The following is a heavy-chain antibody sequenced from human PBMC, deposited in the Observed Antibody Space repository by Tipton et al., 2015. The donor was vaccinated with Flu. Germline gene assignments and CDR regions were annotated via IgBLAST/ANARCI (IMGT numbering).Heavy chain of an antibody. V-gene: IGHV4-38-2*01. CDR3: ARRDYSNYVSEPKNWFDL. Sequence: TLSLTCVVSGYSIRSSNYYWGWIRQPPGKGLEWIGNTFHSGNTYHNPSLKSRVTISVDTSKNQFSLKLSSVTAADTAVYYCARRDYSNYVSEPKNWFDLWGQGALVTVSS. D-gene: IGHD4-11*01. J-gene: IGHJ5*02. CDR2: TFHSGNT. CDR1: GYSIRSSNYY.